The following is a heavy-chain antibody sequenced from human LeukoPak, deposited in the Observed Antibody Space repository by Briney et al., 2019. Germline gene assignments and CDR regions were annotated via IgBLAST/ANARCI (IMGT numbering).Heavy chain of an antibody. CDR3: ARYRGYSGYDY. V-gene: IGHV1-2*02. CDR1: GYTFTGYY. J-gene: IGHJ4*02. D-gene: IGHD5-12*01. CDR2: INPNSGGT. Sequence: ASVKVSCKASGYTFTGYYMHWVRQAPGQGFEWMGWINPNSGGTNYAPKLQGRVTMTRDTSISTAYMELSRLRSDDTAVYYCARYRGYSGYDYWGQGTLVTVSS.